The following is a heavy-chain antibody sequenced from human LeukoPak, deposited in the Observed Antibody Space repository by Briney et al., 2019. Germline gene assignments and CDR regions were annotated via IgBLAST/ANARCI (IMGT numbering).Heavy chain of an antibody. CDR2: IKQDESEK. CDR3: ARDGSRGGDNDN. D-gene: IGHD4-17*01. V-gene: IGHV3-7*03. J-gene: IGHJ4*02. Sequence: GGSLRLSCAASGFTFGRYWMNWVRQAPEKGLEWVAKIKQDESEKYYVDSVKGRFTISRDNAKNSLYLQMNSLRAEDTAVYYCARDGSRGGDNDNWGQGTLVTVSS. CDR1: GFTFGRYW.